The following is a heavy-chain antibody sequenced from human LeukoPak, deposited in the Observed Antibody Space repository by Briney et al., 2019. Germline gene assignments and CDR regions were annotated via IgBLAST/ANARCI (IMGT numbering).Heavy chain of an antibody. Sequence: PGGSLRLSCAASGFTFSSYWMSWVRQAPGKGLEWVANIKQDGSEKYYVDSVKGRFTISRDNAKNSLYLQMNSLRAEDTAVYYCARDRGTYYDFWSGYPDAFDIWGQGTMVTVSS. CDR2: IKQDGSEK. CDR1: GFTFSSYW. D-gene: IGHD3-3*01. CDR3: ARDRGTYYDFWSGYPDAFDI. V-gene: IGHV3-7*01. J-gene: IGHJ3*02.